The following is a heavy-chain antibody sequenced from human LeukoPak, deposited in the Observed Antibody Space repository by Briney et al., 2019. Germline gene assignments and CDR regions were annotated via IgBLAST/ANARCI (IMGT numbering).Heavy chain of an antibody. CDR2: IYYSGST. Sequence: SETLSLTCTVSGGSISSSSYYWGWIRQPPGKGLEWIGSIYYSGSTYYNPSLKSRVTISVDTSKNQFSLKLSSVTAADTAVYYCARQRYYGSEKIDYWGQGTLVTVSS. CDR3: ARQRYYGSEKIDY. J-gene: IGHJ4*02. V-gene: IGHV4-39*01. CDR1: GGSISSSSYY. D-gene: IGHD3-10*01.